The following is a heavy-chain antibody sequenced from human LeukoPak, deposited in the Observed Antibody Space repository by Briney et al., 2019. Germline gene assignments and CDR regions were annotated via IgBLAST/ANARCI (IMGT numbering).Heavy chain of an antibody. CDR2: IKQDGSEK. J-gene: IGHJ4*02. V-gene: IGHV3-7*03. CDR3: ARVGSYYFRYFDY. D-gene: IGHD1-26*01. Sequence: PGGSLRLSCAASGFTFISYAMSWVRQAPGKGLEWVANIKQDGSEKYYVDSVKGRFTISRDNAKNSLYLQMNSLRAEDTAVYYCARVGSYYFRYFDYWGQGTLVTVSS. CDR1: GFTFISYA.